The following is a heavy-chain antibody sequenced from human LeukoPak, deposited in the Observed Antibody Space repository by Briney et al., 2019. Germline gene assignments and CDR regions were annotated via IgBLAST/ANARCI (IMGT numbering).Heavy chain of an antibody. CDR1: GFIFSSYW. D-gene: IGHD5-18*01. J-gene: IGHJ4*02. Sequence: GGSLRLSCAASGFIFSSYWMSWVRQAPGKGLEWVANIKQDGSEKYYVDSVKGRSAISRDNAKTSLYLQMNSLRAEDTAVYYCARGLSGVTGYTYGRGIDYWGQGTLVTVSS. CDR3: ARGLSGVTGYTYGRGIDY. CDR2: IKQDGSEK. V-gene: IGHV3-7*01.